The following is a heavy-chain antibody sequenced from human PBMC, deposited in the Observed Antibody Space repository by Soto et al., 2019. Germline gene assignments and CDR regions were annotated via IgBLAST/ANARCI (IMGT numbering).Heavy chain of an antibody. D-gene: IGHD4-17*01. CDR1: GYTFTSYD. J-gene: IGHJ4*02. CDR3: ARVLPPLPRWDYGDYFYDY. Sequence: ASVKVSCKASGYTFTSYDINWVRQATGQGLEWMGWMNPNSGNTGYAQKFQGRVTMTRNTSISTAYMELSSLRSEDTAVYYCARVLPPLPRWDYGDYFYDYWGQGTLVTVSS. V-gene: IGHV1-8*01. CDR2: MNPNSGNT.